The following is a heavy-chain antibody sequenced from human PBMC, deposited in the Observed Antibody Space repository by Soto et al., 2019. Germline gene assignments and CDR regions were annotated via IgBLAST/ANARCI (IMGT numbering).Heavy chain of an antibody. CDR2: IYYSGST. V-gene: IGHV4-59*01. Sequence: PSETLSLTCTVSGGSISSYYWCWIRQPPGKGLEWIGYIYYSGSTNYNPSLKSRVTISVDTSKNQFSLKLSSVTAADTAVYFCASYSYCYATESYYYYYCMDVWGKGTTVTVSS. CDR3: ASYSYCYATESYYYYYCMDV. D-gene: IGHD5-18*01. J-gene: IGHJ6*03. CDR1: GGSISSYY.